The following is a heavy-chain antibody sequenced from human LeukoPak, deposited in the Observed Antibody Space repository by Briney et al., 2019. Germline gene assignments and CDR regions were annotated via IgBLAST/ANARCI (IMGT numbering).Heavy chain of an antibody. Sequence: GGSLRLSCAASGFTFSSYEMNWVRQAPGKGLEWVSYISSSGSTIYYADSVKGRFTISRDNAKNSLYLQMNSLRAEDTAVYYCATGGYSGYYGFNGAFDIWGQGTMVTVSS. CDR1: GFTFSSYE. J-gene: IGHJ3*02. CDR2: ISSSGSTI. D-gene: IGHD5-12*01. CDR3: ATGGYSGYYGFNGAFDI. V-gene: IGHV3-48*03.